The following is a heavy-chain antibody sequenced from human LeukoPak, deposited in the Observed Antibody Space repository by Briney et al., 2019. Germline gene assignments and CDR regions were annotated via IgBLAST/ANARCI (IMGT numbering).Heavy chain of an antibody. CDR3: ARGGSSWFLFDY. Sequence: SQTLSLTCALSGDSVSSDSAAWDWLRQSPSRGLEWLGRTYYRSNLYNDYAVSVKSRITINPDTSKNQFSLQLTSVTPEDTAVYYCARGGSSWFLFDYWGQGTLVTVSS. V-gene: IGHV6-1*01. CDR1: GDSVSSDSAA. J-gene: IGHJ4*02. D-gene: IGHD6-13*01. CDR2: TYYRSNLYN.